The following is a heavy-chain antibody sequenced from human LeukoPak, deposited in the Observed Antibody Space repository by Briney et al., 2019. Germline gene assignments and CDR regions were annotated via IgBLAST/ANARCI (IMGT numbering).Heavy chain of an antibody. J-gene: IGHJ4*02. D-gene: IGHD6-19*01. V-gene: IGHV1-18*01. Sequence: GASVKVSCKASGYTFTSYGISWVRQAPGQGLEWMGWISAYNGNTNYAQKLQGRVTMTTDTSTSTAYMELRSLRSDDTAVYYCARVPYSSGWYRVEDYWGQGTLVTVSS. CDR1: GYTFTSYG. CDR3: ARVPYSSGWYRVEDY. CDR2: ISAYNGNT.